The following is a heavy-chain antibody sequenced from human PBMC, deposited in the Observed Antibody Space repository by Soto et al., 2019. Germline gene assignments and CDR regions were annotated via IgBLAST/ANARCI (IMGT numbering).Heavy chain of an antibody. Sequence: GGSLRLSCAASGFTFSSYAMSWVRQAPGKGLEWVSAISGSGGSTYYADSVKGRFTISRDNSKNTLYLQMNSLRAEDTAVYYCAKDSTDYGDYVFDAFDIWGQGTMVTVSS. J-gene: IGHJ3*02. CDR1: GFTFSSYA. D-gene: IGHD4-17*01. CDR2: ISGSGGST. V-gene: IGHV3-23*01. CDR3: AKDSTDYGDYVFDAFDI.